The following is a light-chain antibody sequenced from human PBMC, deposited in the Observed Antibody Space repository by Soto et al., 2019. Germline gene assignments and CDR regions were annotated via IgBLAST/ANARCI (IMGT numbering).Light chain of an antibody. CDR2: GAS. V-gene: IGKV3-20*01. CDR1: QSVNSLY. J-gene: IGKJ4*01. Sequence: EIVLTQSPGTLSLSPGERATLSCRASQSVNSLYLAWYQQKPGQAPRLLIYGASSRATGIPDRFSGRGSGTDVTLTISRLEPEDFAVYYCQYYSGSQTFGGGTKVEIK. CDR3: QYYSGSQT.